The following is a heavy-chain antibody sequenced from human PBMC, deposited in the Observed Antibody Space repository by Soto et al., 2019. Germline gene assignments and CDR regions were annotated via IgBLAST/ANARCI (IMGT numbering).Heavy chain of an antibody. CDR3: ATDPNCYDGSAYFTSRWFDN. Sequence: GGSLRLSCAASGFTVSTKYMSWVRQAPGKGLEWVSVIYSGGSTFYADSVRGRFTIPRDNSKNTVNLQMNSLRAEDTAVYYCATDPNCYDGSAYFTSRWFDNWGQGTEVTVS. CDR1: GFTVSTKY. CDR2: IYSGGST. D-gene: IGHD3-22*01. J-gene: IGHJ4*02. V-gene: IGHV3-66*01.